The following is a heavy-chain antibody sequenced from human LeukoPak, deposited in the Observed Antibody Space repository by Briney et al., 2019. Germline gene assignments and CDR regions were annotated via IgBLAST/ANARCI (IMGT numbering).Heavy chain of an antibody. J-gene: IGHJ4*02. CDR3: ARDRPNYYGSDGHYYRRDGDY. CDR1: GFTFSIYA. V-gene: IGHV3-23*01. Sequence: GGSLRLSCAASGFTFSIYAMSWIRQTPGKGLEWVSSITSRDGTTYYADSVKGRFTISRDNSENTLYLQMNSLRAEDSALYYCARDRPNYYGSDGHYYRRDGDYWGQGTLVTVSS. D-gene: IGHD3-22*01. CDR2: ITSRDGTT.